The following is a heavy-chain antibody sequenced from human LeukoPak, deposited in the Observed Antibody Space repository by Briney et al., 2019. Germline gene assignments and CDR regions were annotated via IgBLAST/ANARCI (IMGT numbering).Heavy chain of an antibody. CDR1: GFTFIDYY. Sequence: GGSLRFSCAASGFTFIDYYMSWIRQARGKGLEWVSYISSSGSTIYHADSVKGRFTISRDNAKNSLYLQMNSLRAEDTAVYYCARQAGSRDGYSLGDYWGQGTLVTVSS. CDR3: ARQAGSRDGYSLGDY. CDR2: ISSSGSTI. J-gene: IGHJ4*02. D-gene: IGHD5-24*01. V-gene: IGHV3-11*01.